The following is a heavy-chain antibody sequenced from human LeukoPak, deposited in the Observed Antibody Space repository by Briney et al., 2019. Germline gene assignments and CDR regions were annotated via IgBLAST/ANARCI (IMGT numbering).Heavy chain of an antibody. CDR1: GFTFTDHA. Sequence: GGSLRLSCAASGFTFTDHAMHWVRQAPGKGLEYVSAISTNGGYTYYGNSVKGRFIISRDNSKNTLYLQMGSLRAEDMAVYYCARGSCYDILIPDYWGQGTLVTVSS. V-gene: IGHV3-64*01. CDR3: ARGSCYDILIPDY. D-gene: IGHD3-9*01. J-gene: IGHJ4*02. CDR2: ISTNGGYT.